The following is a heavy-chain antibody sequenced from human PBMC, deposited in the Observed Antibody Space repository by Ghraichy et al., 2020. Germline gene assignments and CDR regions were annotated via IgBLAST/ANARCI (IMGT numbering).Heavy chain of an antibody. CDR3: AKEGCSSTSCYSVWFDP. CDR2: ISGSGGST. J-gene: IGHJ5*02. CDR1: GFTFSSYA. D-gene: IGHD2-2*01. Sequence: GGSLRLSCAASGFTFSSYAMSWVRQAPGKGLEWVSAISGSGGSTYYADSVKGRFTISRDNSKNTLYLQMNSLRAEDTAVYYCAKEGCSSTSCYSVWFDPWGQGTLVTVSS. V-gene: IGHV3-23*01.